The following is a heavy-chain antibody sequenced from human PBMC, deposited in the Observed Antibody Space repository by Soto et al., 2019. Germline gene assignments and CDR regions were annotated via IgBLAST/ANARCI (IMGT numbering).Heavy chain of an antibody. D-gene: IGHD1-26*01. CDR1: GGTFSSYT. Sequence: AVKVSCKASGGTFSSYTISWVRQAPGQGLEWMGRIIPILGIANYAQKFQGRVTITADKSTSTAYMELSSLRSEDTAVYYCAREAWEMATGSIEYWGQGTLVTVAS. CDR2: IIPILGIA. V-gene: IGHV1-69*04. CDR3: AREAWEMATGSIEY. J-gene: IGHJ4*02.